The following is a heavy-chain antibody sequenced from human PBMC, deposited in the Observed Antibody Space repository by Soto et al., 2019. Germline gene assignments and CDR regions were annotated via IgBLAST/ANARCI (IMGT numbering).Heavy chain of an antibody. V-gene: IGHV1-18*01. Sequence: ASVKVSCKASGYTFTSYGISWVRQAPGQGLEWMGWISAYNGNTNYAQKLQGRVTMTTDTSTSTAYMELRSLRSDDTAVYYCARDGLGYCSSTSCQEHYYYYYYMDVWG. CDR1: GYTFTSYG. CDR2: ISAYNGNT. J-gene: IGHJ6*03. CDR3: ARDGLGYCSSTSCQEHYYYYYYMDV. D-gene: IGHD2-2*01.